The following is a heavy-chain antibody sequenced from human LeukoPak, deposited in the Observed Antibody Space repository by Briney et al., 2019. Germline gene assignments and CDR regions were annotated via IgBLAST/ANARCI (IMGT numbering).Heavy chain of an antibody. V-gene: IGHV1-2*06. CDR1: GYTFTGYY. J-gene: IGHJ5*02. CDR2: TNPNSGGT. CDR3: ARGIVVVPAAKNWFDP. D-gene: IGHD2-2*01. Sequence: ASVKVSCKASGYTFTGYYMHWVRQAPGQGLEWMGRTNPNSGGTNYAQKFQGRVTMTRDTSISTAYMELSRLRSDDTAVYYCARGIVVVPAAKNWFDPWGQGTLVTVSS.